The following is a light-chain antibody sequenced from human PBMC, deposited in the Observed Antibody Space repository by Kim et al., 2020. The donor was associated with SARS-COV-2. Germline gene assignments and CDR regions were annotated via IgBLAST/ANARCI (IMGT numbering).Light chain of an antibody. CDR1: QNILFSTNNTNY. Sequence: RATINCKSSQNILFSTNNTNYIAWYQQKPGQPPHLLLYCASTREYGVPDRFSGSGSGTDFTLTISSLQAEDVAVYHCQQYYSTPYTFGQGTKLEI. CDR2: CAS. CDR3: QQYYSTPYT. V-gene: IGKV4-1*01. J-gene: IGKJ2*01.